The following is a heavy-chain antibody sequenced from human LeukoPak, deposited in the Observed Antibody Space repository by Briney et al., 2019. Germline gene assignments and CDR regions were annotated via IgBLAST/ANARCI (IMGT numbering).Heavy chain of an antibody. V-gene: IGHV3-53*01. Sequence: GGSLRLSCAASGCTVSSNYMSWVRQAPGKGLEWVSVIYSGGSTYYADSLKSRFTISRDNSKNTLYLQMNSLRAEDTAVYYCARDRPRIGGYYDSSGYYEYWGQGTLVTVSS. CDR2: IYSGGST. D-gene: IGHD3-22*01. J-gene: IGHJ4*02. CDR3: ARDRPRIGGYYDSSGYYEY. CDR1: GCTVSSNY.